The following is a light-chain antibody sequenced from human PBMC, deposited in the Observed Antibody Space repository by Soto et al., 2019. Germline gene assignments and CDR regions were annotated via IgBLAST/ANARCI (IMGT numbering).Light chain of an antibody. CDR3: QQYNSYRYT. J-gene: IGKJ2*01. CDR1: QSISSL. Sequence: DLQMTQSPSTLSASVGDRVTITCRASQSISSLLAWYQQKPGKAPKLLIYDASSLESGVPSRFSGSGSGTEFTLTISSLQPDDFATYYCQQYNSYRYTFGQGTKLEIK. CDR2: DAS. V-gene: IGKV1-5*01.